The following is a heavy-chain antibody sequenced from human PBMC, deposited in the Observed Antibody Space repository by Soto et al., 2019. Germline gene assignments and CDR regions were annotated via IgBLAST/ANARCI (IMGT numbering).Heavy chain of an antibody. D-gene: IGHD6-19*01. CDR1: GFTFSSYA. CDR2: ISFGGDNK. J-gene: IGHJ4*02. CDR3: ARDQQWLVRFYFDF. V-gene: IGHV3-30-3*01. Sequence: QVQLVESGGGVVQPGRSLRLSCAASGFTFSSYAMHWVRQAPGKGLEWVAVISFGGDNKYYADSVKGRFTISRDNSKNTLYLQMNSLRAEDTAVYYCARDQQWLVRFYFDFWGQGTLVTVSS.